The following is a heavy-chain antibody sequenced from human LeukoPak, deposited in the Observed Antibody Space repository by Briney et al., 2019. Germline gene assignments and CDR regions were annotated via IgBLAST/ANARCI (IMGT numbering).Heavy chain of an antibody. CDR2: IYSSGST. Sequence: PSETLSLTCAVSGASVSGSNYYWGWIRQPPGKGLEWIGSIYSSGSTYYNASLQSRVTISIDTSKNQFSLRLNSVTAADTAMYYCAKSGGYGLIDYWGQGTRVTVSS. V-gene: IGHV4-39*01. J-gene: IGHJ4*02. D-gene: IGHD1-26*01. CDR1: GASVSGSNYY. CDR3: AKSGGYGLIDY.